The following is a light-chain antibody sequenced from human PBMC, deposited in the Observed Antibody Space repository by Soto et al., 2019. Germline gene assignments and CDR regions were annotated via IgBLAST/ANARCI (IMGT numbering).Light chain of an antibody. J-gene: IGKJ4*01. Sequence: EIVLTQSPGTLSLSPGERATLSCRASEFLSSSYLVWYQQKPGQAPRLLIYAASRRATGIPDRFSGSGSGTDFTLTISRLEPEDFAVYYCQQYGSSGLTFGGGTKVEIK. CDR2: AAS. V-gene: IGKV3-20*01. CDR3: QQYGSSGLT. CDR1: EFLSSSY.